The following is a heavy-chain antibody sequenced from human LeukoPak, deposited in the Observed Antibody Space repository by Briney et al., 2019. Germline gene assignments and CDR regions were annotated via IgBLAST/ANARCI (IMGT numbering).Heavy chain of an antibody. V-gene: IGHV4-4*02. CDR3: ARHRGYSYGYLDY. CDR1: GGSISSNHW. CDR2: IYHSGST. D-gene: IGHD5-18*01. Sequence: SETLSLTCAVSGGSISSNHWWTWVRQPPGKGLEWIGEIYHSGSTNQNPSLKSRLTISVDKSKNQFSLKLSSVTAADTAVYYCARHRGYSYGYLDYWGQGTLVTVSS. J-gene: IGHJ4*02.